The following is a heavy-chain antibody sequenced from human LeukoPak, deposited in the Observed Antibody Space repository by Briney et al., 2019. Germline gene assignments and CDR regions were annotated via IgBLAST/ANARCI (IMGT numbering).Heavy chain of an antibody. CDR1: GGSISSSSYY. V-gene: IGHV4-39*07. J-gene: IGHJ4*02. CDR3: ARGVRSLGAGRYYFDY. D-gene: IGHD3-10*01. CDR2: IYYSGST. Sequence: SETLSLTCTVSGGSISSSSYYWGWLRQPPGKGLEWIGSIYYSGSTYYNPSLKSRVTISVDTSKNQFSLKLSSVTAADTAVYYCARGVRSLGAGRYYFDYWGQGTLVTVSS.